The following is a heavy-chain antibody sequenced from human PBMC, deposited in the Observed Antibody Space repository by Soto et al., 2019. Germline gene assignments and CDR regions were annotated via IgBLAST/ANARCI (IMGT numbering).Heavy chain of an antibody. CDR2: IYYSGST. CDR3: ARHNTMVRGVIISVNWFDP. V-gene: IGHV4-39*01. D-gene: IGHD3-10*01. CDR1: GGSISSSSYY. J-gene: IGHJ5*02. Sequence: NPSETLSLTCTVSGGSISSSSYYWGWIRQPPGKGLEWIGSIYYSGSTYYNPSLKSRVTISVDTSKNQFSLKLSSVTAADTAVYYCARHNTMVRGVIISVNWFDPWGQGTLVTVSS.